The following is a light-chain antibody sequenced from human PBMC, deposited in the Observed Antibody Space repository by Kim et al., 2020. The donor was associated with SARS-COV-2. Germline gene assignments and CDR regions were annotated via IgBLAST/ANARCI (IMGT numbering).Light chain of an antibody. CDR1: QSVKNNF. Sequence: LSPGARAPLSCRASQSVKNNFLAWYHQKPGQAPRLLIYGASSGATGIPDEFSGSGSGTDFTLTISRLEPEDFAVYYFHQYGNAPRTFGQGPKREI. CDR3: HQYGNAPRT. V-gene: IGKV3-20*01. J-gene: IGKJ2*01. CDR2: GAS.